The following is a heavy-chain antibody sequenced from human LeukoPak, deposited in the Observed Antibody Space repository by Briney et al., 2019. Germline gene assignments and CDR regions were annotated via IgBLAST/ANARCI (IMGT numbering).Heavy chain of an antibody. J-gene: IGHJ4*02. V-gene: IGHV4-39*01. CDR1: GDSIISSSYF. D-gene: IGHD5-18*01. CDR2: ISYTGNS. Sequence: PSETLCLSCTVSGDSIISSSYFWACIRHPPGKGLVWIPSISYTGNSYYNPFLNGRLTISVDTSKNQFSLRLSCVTAADTAVYRCARLRAMVGSFDSWGQGALVTASS. CDR3: ARLRAMVGSFDS.